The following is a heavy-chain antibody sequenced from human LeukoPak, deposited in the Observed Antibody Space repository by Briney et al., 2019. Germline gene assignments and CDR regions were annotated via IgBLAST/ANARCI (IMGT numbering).Heavy chain of an antibody. V-gene: IGHV3-7*04. J-gene: IGHJ6*02. CDR3: AREDYYGMDV. CDR2: INQDGSEK. CDR1: GFTFSSFW. Sequence: GGSLRLSCAASGFTFSSFWMSWVRQAPGKGLEWVANINQDGSEKSSAASVKGRFSISIDNAKNSVSLQMDSLRVEDTGVYYCAREDYYGMDVWGQGTTVTVSS. D-gene: IGHD3-10*01.